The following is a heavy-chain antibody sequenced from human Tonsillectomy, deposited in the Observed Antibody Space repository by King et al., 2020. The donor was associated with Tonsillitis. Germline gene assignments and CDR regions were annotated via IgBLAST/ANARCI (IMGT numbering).Heavy chain of an antibody. D-gene: IGHD3-3*02. V-gene: IGHV3-30*18. CDR3: AKEGLTYGISLDY. J-gene: IGHJ4*02. CDR2: ISYDGSNK. Sequence: VQLVESGGGVVQPGRSLRLSCAASGFTFSSYGMHWVRQAPGKGLEWVAVISYDGSNKYYADSVKGRFTISRDNSKNKLYLQMNSLRAEDTAVYYCAKEGLTYGISLDYWGQGTLVTVSS. CDR1: GFTFSSYG.